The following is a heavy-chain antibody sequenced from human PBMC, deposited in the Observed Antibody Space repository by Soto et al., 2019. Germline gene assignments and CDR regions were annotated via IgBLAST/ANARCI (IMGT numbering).Heavy chain of an antibody. CDR2: IWNDGSNK. CDR1: GFIFGRFG. CDR3: ARDHASGFGDSVPAGFDY. J-gene: IGHJ4*02. Sequence: QVQLVESGGGVVQPGRSLKLSCAASGFIFGRFGMHWVRQPPGKGLEWVAVIWNDGSNKLYADSVQGRFTISRDNSKNTLYLEMDSLRAEDTAVYSCARDHASGFGDSVPAGFDYWGQGTLVTVSS. V-gene: IGHV3-33*01. D-gene: IGHD2-21*02.